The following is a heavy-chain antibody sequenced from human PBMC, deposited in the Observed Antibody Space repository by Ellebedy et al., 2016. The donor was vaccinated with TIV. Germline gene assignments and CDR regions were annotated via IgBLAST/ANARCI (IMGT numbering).Heavy chain of an antibody. CDR2: ITGSGDRT. CDR1: GFTFDNFA. D-gene: IGHD2-15*01. V-gene: IGHV3-23*01. CDR3: ARLIGGTCQCAFDI. J-gene: IGHJ3*02. Sequence: GESLKISCATSGFTFDNFAMRWFRQAPGKGLEWVSAITGSGDRTFYADSVKGRFTVSRDTSKNTLYLQRNSLRAEDTAVYYCARLIGGTCQCAFDIWGQGTMVTVSS.